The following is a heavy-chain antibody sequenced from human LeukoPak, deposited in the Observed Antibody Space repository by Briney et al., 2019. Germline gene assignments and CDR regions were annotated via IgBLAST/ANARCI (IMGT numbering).Heavy chain of an antibody. CDR1: GFNFQEYE. CDR3: ARTTLSGSPRD. D-gene: IGHD1-14*01. J-gene: IGHJ1*01. Sequence: GGSLRLFCADSGFNFQEYEMNWVRQAPEKGLEWLAYITASGTTIHYADSVRGRFSISRDNDKSSLYLQMDSLRVDDTAVYYCARTTLSGSPRDWGQGTLLIVSS. V-gene: IGHV3-48*03. CDR2: ITASGTTI.